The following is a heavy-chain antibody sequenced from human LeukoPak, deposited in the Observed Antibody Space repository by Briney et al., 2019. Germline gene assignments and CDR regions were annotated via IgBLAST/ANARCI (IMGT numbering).Heavy chain of an antibody. V-gene: IGHV1-8*01. J-gene: IGHJ4*02. D-gene: IGHD3-9*01. CDR1: GFTFTSYD. Sequence: ASVKVSCKASGFTFTSYDINWVRQATGQGLEWMGWMNPNSGNTGYAQKFQGRVTMTRDTSTSTAYMELSSLRSEDTAVYYCARVTYYEILAGYYKGGDFDYWGQGTLVTVSS. CDR2: MNPNSGNT. CDR3: ARVTYYEILAGYYKGGDFDY.